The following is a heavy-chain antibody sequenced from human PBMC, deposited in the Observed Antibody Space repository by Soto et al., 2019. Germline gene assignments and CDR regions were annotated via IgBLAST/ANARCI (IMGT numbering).Heavy chain of an antibody. CDR1: GFSFSSYT. CDR2: ISITGSYI. CDR3: ARGAIRGYSYGHSDY. Sequence: LSLSCAASGFSFSSYTMDWVRQAPGKGLQWVSSISITGSYIYYADSVKGRFAISRDNAQNSLYLHMNSLRAEDTAVYYCARGAIRGYSYGHSDYWGQGTTVTVSS. J-gene: IGHJ6*02. D-gene: IGHD5-18*01. V-gene: IGHV3-21*01.